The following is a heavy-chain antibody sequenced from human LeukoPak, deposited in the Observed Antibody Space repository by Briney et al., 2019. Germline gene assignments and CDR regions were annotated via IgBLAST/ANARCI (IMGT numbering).Heavy chain of an antibody. CDR3: AGNDYGDYRFDY. CDR2: IYYSGST. V-gene: IGHV4-39*01. CDR1: GGSISSSSYY. D-gene: IGHD4-17*01. J-gene: IGHJ4*02. Sequence: SETLSLTCTVSGGSISSSSYYWGWIRQPPGKGLEWIGSIYYSGSTYYNPSLKSRVTISVDTSKNQFSLKLSSVTAADTAVYYCAGNDYGDYRFDYWGQGTLVTVSS.